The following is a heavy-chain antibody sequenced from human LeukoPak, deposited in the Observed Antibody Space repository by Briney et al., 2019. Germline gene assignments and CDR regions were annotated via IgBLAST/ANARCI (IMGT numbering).Heavy chain of an antibody. CDR1: GFTFNSYG. Sequence: GGSLRLSCAASGFTFNSYGMHWVRQAPVKGLEWVAVLSFDGSYKYYADSVKGRFTISRDNSKNTLYLQMNSLRVDDTAVYYCAKGGFSNWFDYWGQGTLVTVSS. CDR2: LSFDGSYK. CDR3: AKGGFSNWFDY. J-gene: IGHJ4*02. D-gene: IGHD4-11*01. V-gene: IGHV3-30*18.